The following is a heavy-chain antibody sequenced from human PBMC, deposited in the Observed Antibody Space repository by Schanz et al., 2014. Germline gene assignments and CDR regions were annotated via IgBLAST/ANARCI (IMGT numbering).Heavy chain of an antibody. V-gene: IGHV4-39*01. J-gene: IGHJ5*02. CDR2: IYNSGST. D-gene: IGHD3-10*01. CDR3: GRHPHYYGSGSGFDP. Sequence: QLQLQESGPGLVKPSETLSLTCTVSGGSISSSSYFWGWIRQPPGKGLEWIGSIYNSGSTYYNPTPKSRDTCPEDPPNTSFPLKLSSVPAADTAVYYCGRHPHYYGSGSGFDPWGQGTLVTVSS. CDR1: GGSISSSSYF.